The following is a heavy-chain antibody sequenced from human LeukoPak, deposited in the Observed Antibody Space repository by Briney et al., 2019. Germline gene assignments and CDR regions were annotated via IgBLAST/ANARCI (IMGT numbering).Heavy chain of an antibody. Sequence: GWSLRLSCAASGFTFSSYGMHWVRQAPGKGLEWVAVISYDGSSKYYADSVKGRFTISRDNSKNTLYLQMNSLRAEDTAVYYCAKLRLELRASDYGMDVWGQGTTVTVSS. D-gene: IGHD1-7*01. CDR3: AKLRLELRASDYGMDV. V-gene: IGHV3-30*18. CDR2: ISYDGSSK. CDR1: GFTFSSYG. J-gene: IGHJ6*02.